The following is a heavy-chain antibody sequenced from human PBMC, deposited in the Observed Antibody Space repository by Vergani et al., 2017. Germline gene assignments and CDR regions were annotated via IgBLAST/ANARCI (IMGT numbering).Heavy chain of an antibody. V-gene: IGHV4-59*08. CDR1: GAAIKDFY. CDR3: AVRDIELSYGS. D-gene: IGHD5-18*01. CDR2: VYYTGST. J-gene: IGHJ4*02. Sequence: QVQLQESGPGLVKPSETLSLTCTVSGAAIKDFYWSWFRQPPGKGLEWIGYVYYTGSTTYNPSLKSRVTISVDTSKNQFSLRVKSVTAADTAAYYCAVRDIELSYGSWGQGTLVTVSS.